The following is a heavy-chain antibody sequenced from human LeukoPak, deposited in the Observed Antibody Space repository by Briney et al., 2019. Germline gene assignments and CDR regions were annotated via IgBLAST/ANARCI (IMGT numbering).Heavy chain of an antibody. D-gene: IGHD3-22*01. CDR1: GYTFTGYY. Sequence: ASVKVSCKASGYTFTGYYMHWVRQAPGQGLEWMGWINPNSGGANYAPKFQGRVTMTRDTSISTAYMELSRLRSDDTAVYYCAMYYDSSGYYDWGQGTLVTVSS. CDR3: AMYYDSSGYYD. J-gene: IGHJ4*02. CDR2: INPNSGGA. V-gene: IGHV1-2*02.